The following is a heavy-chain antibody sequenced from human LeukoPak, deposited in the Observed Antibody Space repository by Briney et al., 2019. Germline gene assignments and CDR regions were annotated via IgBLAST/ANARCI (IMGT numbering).Heavy chain of an antibody. J-gene: IGHJ6*02. CDR3: ARGMERELFYYYYYYGMDV. CDR2: INPSGGST. V-gene: IGHV1-46*01. D-gene: IGHD1-1*01. CDR1: GYTFTSYY. Sequence: ASVKVSCKASGYTFTSYYMHWVRQAPGQGLEWMGIINPSGGSTSYAQKFQGRVTMTRNTSISTAYMELSSLRSEDTAVYYCARGMERELFYYYYYYGMDVWGQGTTVTVSS.